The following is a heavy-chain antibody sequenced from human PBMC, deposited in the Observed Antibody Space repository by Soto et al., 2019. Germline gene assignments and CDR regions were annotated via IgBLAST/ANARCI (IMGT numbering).Heavy chain of an antibody. CDR1: GGSISSGGYY. J-gene: IGHJ6*02. D-gene: IGHD3-10*01. Sequence: SETLSLTCTVSGGSISSGGYYWSWIRQHPGKGLEWIGYIYYSGSPSYHPSLKSRLTISANTSKNQFSLRLSSVTAADTAVYYCARARGSTYQYYYGMDVWGLGTTVTVSS. CDR3: ARARGSTYQYYYGMDV. CDR2: IYYSGSP. V-gene: IGHV4-61*08.